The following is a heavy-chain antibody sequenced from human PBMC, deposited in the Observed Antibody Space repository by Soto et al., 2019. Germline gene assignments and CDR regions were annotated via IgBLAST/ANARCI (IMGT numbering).Heavy chain of an antibody. J-gene: IGHJ6*02. CDR2: ISSSGSTI. D-gene: IGHD2-2*01. V-gene: IGHV3-11*01. CDR1: GFTFSDYY. Sequence: GGSLRLSCAASGFTFSDYYMSWIRQAPGKGLECVSYISSSGSTIYYADSVKGRFTISRDNAKNSLYLQMNSLRAEDTAVYYCARDHIVLVPAKGYYYYGMDVWGQGTTVTVSS. CDR3: ARDHIVLVPAKGYYYYGMDV.